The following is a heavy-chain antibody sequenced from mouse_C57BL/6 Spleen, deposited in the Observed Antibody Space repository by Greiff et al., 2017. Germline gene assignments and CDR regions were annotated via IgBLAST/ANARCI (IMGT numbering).Heavy chain of an antibody. J-gene: IGHJ2*01. D-gene: IGHD1-1*01. CDR3: ARDQDYGSPHYYFDY. Sequence: EVKLMESEGGLVQPGSSMKLSCTASGFTFSDYYMAWVRQVPEKGLEWVANINYDGSSTYYLDSLKSRFIISRDNAKNILYLQMSSLKSEDTATYYCARDQDYGSPHYYFDYWGQGTTLTVSS. V-gene: IGHV5-16*01. CDR2: INYDGSST. CDR1: GFTFSDYY.